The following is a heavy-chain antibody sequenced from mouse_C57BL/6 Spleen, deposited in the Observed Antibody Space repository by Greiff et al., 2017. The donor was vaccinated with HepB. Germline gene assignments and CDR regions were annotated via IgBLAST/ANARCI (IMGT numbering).Heavy chain of an antibody. CDR1: GYAFTNYL. Sequence: VQLQQSGAELVRPGTSVKVSCKASGYAFTNYLIEWVKQRPGQGLEWIGVINPGSGGTNYNEKFKGKATLTADKSSSTAYMQLSSLTSEDSAVYFCAREKVSRFAYWGQGTLVTVSA. CDR3: AREKVSRFAY. CDR2: INPGSGGT. V-gene: IGHV1-54*01. J-gene: IGHJ3*01.